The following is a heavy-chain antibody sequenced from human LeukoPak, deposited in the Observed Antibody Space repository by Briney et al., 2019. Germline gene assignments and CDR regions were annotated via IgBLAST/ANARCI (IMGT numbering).Heavy chain of an antibody. CDR3: ARMTTVTMPFDY. J-gene: IGHJ4*02. CDR2: IYSSGTT. CDR1: GGSISSNSHY. D-gene: IGHD4-17*01. V-gene: IGHV4-39*07. Sequence: SETLSLTCTVSGGSISSNSHYWGWIRQPPGKGLEWIGSIYSSGTTYYNPSLKSRVTISVDTSKNQFSLKLSSVTAADTAVYYCARMTTVTMPFDYWGQGTLVTVSS.